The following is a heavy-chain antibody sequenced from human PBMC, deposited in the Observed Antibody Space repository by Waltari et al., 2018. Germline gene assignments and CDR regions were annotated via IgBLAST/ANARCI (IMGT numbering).Heavy chain of an antibody. Sequence: EVELVESGGGLVQPGGSLRLSCTASGFTFSDHQMDWVRQAPGKGLEWVGRSTDRVNTYTTEYATSVKGRFTISREESKNSLYLQMNSLQTEDTAVYFVRMSRSTIFSNYYHYMDVWGKGTTVIISS. V-gene: IGHV3-72*01. D-gene: IGHD3-3*01. CDR1: GFTFSDHQ. CDR3: RMSRSTIFSNYYHYMDV. J-gene: IGHJ6*03. CDR2: STDRVNTYTT.